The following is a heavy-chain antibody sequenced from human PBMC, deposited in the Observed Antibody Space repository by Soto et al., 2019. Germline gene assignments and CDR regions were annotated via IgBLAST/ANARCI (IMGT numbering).Heavy chain of an antibody. J-gene: IGHJ6*02. V-gene: IGHV1-69*13. CDR3: AGGYSYAPKTGYYGMDV. CDR2: IIPIFGTA. D-gene: IGHD5-18*01. CDR1: GGTFSSYA. Sequence: SVKVSCKASGGTFSSYAISWVLQAPGQGLEWMGGIIPIFGTANYAQKFQGRVTITADESTSTAYMELSSLRSEDTAVYYCAGGYSYAPKTGYYGMDVWGQGTTVTVSS.